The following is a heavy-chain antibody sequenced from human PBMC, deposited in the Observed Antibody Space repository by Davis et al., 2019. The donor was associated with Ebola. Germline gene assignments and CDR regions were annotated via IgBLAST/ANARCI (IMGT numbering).Heavy chain of an antibody. CDR3: ARGSEGGAGTHYYDYGMDV. V-gene: IGHV3-33*01. CDR2: IWYDGSNK. J-gene: IGHJ6*04. Sequence: PGGSLRLSCAASGFTFSSYGMHWVRQAPGKGLEWVAVIWYDGSNKYYADSVKGRFTISRDNSKNTLYLQMNSLRAEDTAVYYCARGSEGGAGTHYYDYGMDVWGKGTTVTVSS. CDR1: GFTFSSYG. D-gene: IGHD6-19*01.